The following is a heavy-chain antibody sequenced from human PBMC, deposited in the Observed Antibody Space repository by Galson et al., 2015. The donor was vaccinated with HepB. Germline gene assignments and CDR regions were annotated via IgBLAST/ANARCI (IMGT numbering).Heavy chain of an antibody. Sequence: SLRLSCAASGFTFRSFGMHWVRQAPGKGLEWVAVISYDGSNKYYADSVKGRFTISRDNSKSTLYLQMNSLRAEDTAVYYCAKDLRVTVGPCDYWGQGTLVTVSS. CDR3: AKDLRVTVGPCDY. CDR2: ISYDGSNK. D-gene: IGHD4-23*01. CDR1: GFTFRSFG. J-gene: IGHJ4*02. V-gene: IGHV3-30*18.